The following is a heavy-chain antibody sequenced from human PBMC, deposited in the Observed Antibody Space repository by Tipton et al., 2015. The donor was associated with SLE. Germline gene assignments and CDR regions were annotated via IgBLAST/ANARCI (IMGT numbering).Heavy chain of an antibody. CDR1: GGSFSSYY. CDR3: ACDYDYIWGSYLGY. V-gene: IGHV4-34*01. J-gene: IGHJ4*02. CDR2: INQSGST. D-gene: IGHD3-16*02. Sequence: QLVQSGAEVKPSDTLSLTCAVYGGSFSSYYWSWIRQPPGKGLEWIGEINQSGSTNYNPSLKSRVTISVDTSKNQFSLKLSSVTAADTAVYYCACDYDYIWGSYLGYWGQGTLVTVSS.